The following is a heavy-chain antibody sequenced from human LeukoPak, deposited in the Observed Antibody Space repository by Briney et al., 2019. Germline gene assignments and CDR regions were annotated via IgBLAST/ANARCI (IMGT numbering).Heavy chain of an antibody. CDR2: INHSGYT. D-gene: IGHD1-26*01. Sequence: SETLSLTCAVYGGPFSGYYWSWIRQPPGKGLEWIGEINHSGYTNYNPSLKSRVTISVDTSKNQFSLKLSSVTAADTAVYYCARGRFVYGSYRSRDAFDIWGQGTMVTVSS. CDR3: ARGRFVYGSYRSRDAFDI. CDR1: GGPFSGYY. V-gene: IGHV4-34*01. J-gene: IGHJ3*02.